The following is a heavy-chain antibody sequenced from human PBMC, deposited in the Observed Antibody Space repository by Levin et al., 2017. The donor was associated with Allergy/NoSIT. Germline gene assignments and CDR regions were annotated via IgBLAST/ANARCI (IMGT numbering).Heavy chain of an antibody. V-gene: IGHV3-74*01. CDR3: ARALIVGATSGGDY. Sequence: GGSLRLSCAASGFTFSSYWMHWVRQAPWKGLVWVSRINSDGSNKNYADSVKGRFTISRDNAKNTLYLQMNSLRAEDTAVYYCARALIVGATSGGDYWGQGTLVTVSS. CDR1: GFTFSSYW. D-gene: IGHD1-26*01. CDR2: INSDGSNK. J-gene: IGHJ4*02.